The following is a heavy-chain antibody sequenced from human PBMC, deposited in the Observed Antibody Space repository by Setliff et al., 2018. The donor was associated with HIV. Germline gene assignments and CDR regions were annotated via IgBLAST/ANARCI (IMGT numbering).Heavy chain of an antibody. D-gene: IGHD2-2*01. CDR2: MYPSGSS. V-gene: IGHV4-38-2*02. CDR3: ARVGYCSSTNYYWGRPSYGMGV. Sequence: SETLSLTCTVSSYSVTSGYYWAWIRQPPGKGLEWIGNMYPSGSSYFNPTLQSRVTMSADTSKKQFFLKLSSVTAADTAVYYCARVGYCSSTNYYWGRPSYGMGVWGQGTTVTV. CDR1: SYSVTSGYY. J-gene: IGHJ6*02.